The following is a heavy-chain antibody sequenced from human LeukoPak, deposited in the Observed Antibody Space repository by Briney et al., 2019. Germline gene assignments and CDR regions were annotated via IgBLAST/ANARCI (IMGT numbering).Heavy chain of an antibody. CDR3: ARYGYYGIDY. D-gene: IGHD1-26*01. Sequence: SETLSLTCTVSGGSISSSSYYWGWIRQPPGKGLEWIGYIYYSGSTNYNPSLKSRVTISVDTSKNQFSLKLSSVTAADTAVYYCARYGYYGIDYWGQGTLVTVSS. CDR2: IYYSGST. CDR1: GGSISSSSYY. J-gene: IGHJ4*02. V-gene: IGHV4-61*05.